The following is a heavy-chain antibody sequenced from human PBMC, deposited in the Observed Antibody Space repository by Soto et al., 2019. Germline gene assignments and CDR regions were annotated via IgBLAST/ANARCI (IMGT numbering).Heavy chain of an antibody. J-gene: IGHJ3*01. Sequence: QVHLVESGGGVVQPGTSLRLSCEASGFTFSGFGMHWVRQTPGKGLEWVAVIWYDGSKEYFADCVKGRFTISRDNSKNALYLQMNRLRAADSDIYYCARGRGGRDVGNSALYDVWGQGTLVTVSS. CDR2: IWYDGSKE. V-gene: IGHV3-33*01. D-gene: IGHD1-7*01. CDR1: GFTFSGFG. CDR3: ARGRGGRDVGNSALYDV.